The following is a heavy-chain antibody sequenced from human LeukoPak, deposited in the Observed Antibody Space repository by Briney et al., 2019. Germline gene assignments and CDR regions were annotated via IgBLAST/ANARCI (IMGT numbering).Heavy chain of an antibody. V-gene: IGHV1-18*01. J-gene: IGHJ5*02. CDR1: GYTFTSYG. CDR3: AREALPAGTLGGISNFWFDP. Sequence: PRASVKVSCKASGYTFTSYGISWVRQAPGQGLEWMGWISAYNGNTNYAQKLQGRVTMTTDTSTSTAYMELRSLRSDDTAVYYCAREALPAGTLGGISNFWFDPWGQGTLVTVSS. D-gene: IGHD6-19*01. CDR2: ISAYNGNT.